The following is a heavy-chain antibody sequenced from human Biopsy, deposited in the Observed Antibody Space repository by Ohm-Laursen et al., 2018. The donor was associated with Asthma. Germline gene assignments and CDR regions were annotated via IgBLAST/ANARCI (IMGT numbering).Heavy chain of an antibody. V-gene: IGHV4-39*01. D-gene: IGHD2-2*01. CDR3: ARHDHRWDTYADF. Sequence: GTLSLTCSVSGGSITSSSYYWGWIRQPPGKGLEWIGSMYYGATTYYSPSLKSRVTISADTSKNHFSLFRGSVTAADTAVYYCARHDHRWDTYADFWGQGTLVTGSS. J-gene: IGHJ4*02. CDR2: MYYGATT. CDR1: GGSITSSSYY.